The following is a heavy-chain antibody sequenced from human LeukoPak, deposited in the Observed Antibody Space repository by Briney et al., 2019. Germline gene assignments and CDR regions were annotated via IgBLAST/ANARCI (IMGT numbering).Heavy chain of an antibody. CDR3: ARTFDYYDSSGYSHWFDP. J-gene: IGHJ5*02. CDR1: GYTFTSYV. CDR2: ISAYNGNT. Sequence: PWASVKVSCKASGYTFTSYVISWVRQAPGQGLEWMGWISAYNGNTNYAQKLQGRVTMTTDTSTSTAYMELTRLRSDDTAVYFCARTFDYYDSSGYSHWFDPWGQGTLVTVSS. D-gene: IGHD3-22*01. V-gene: IGHV1-18*01.